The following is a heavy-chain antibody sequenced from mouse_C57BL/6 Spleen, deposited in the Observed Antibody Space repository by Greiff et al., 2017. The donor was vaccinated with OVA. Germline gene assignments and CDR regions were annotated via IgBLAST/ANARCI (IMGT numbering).Heavy chain of an antibody. CDR3: AKGDFCYSSLFSY. Sequence: QVQLQQPGAELVKPGASVKMSCKASGYTFTSYWITWVKQRPGQGLEWIGDIYPGSGSTNYNEKFKSKATLTVDTSSSTAYMQLSSLTSEDSAVYFFAKGDFCYSSLFSYWGQRTLVPVS. CDR1: GYTFTSYW. J-gene: IGHJ3*01. D-gene: IGHD1-1*01. V-gene: IGHV1-55*01. CDR2: IYPGSGST.